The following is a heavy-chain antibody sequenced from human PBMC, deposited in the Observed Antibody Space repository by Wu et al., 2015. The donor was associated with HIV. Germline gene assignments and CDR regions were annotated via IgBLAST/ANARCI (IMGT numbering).Heavy chain of an antibody. Sequence: QVQLVQSGAEVKKPGASVKVSCKASGYTFTSYYMHWVRQAPGQGLEWLGWINPNTGDTNYAQIFRGRVTMTRDTSITTAYMELSRLTSDDTAVYYCARGREYKEYDMGNWLDPWGQGTL. V-gene: IGHV1-2*02. CDR1: GYTFTSYY. D-gene: IGHD5-12*01. J-gene: IGHJ5*02. CDR2: INPNTGDT. CDR3: ARGREYKEYDMGNWLDP.